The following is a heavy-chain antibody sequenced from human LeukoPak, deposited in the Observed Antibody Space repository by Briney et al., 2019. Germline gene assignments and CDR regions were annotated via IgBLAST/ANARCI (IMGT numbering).Heavy chain of an antibody. D-gene: IGHD3-16*01. CDR1: GGSISSSSYY. Sequence: SETLSLTCTVSGGSISSSSYYWGWIRQPPGKGLEWIGSIYYSGSTYYNPSLRSRVTISVDTSKNQFSLKLSSVTATDTAVYYCARHDFDYPLDYWGQGTLVTVSS. J-gene: IGHJ4*02. CDR2: IYYSGST. V-gene: IGHV4-39*01. CDR3: ARHDFDYPLDY.